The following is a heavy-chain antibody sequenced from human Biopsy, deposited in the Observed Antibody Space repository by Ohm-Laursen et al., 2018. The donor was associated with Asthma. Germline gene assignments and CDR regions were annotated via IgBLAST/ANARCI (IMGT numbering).Heavy chain of an antibody. CDR3: AGFCSGGNCPDH. CDR1: GVSINSYH. CDR2: IHYSGST. D-gene: IGHD2-15*01. Sequence: SDTLSLTCTVSGVSINSYHWTWVRQPPGKGLEWIGNIHYSGSTHSSPYLKRRLTLSLDTAKSQISLRLSSVIAADTAVYYCAGFCSGGNCPDHWGQGALVTVSS. J-gene: IGHJ4*02. V-gene: IGHV4-59*07.